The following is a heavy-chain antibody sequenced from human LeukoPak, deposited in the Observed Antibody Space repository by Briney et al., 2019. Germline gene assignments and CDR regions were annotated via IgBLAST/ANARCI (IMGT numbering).Heavy chain of an antibody. CDR2: ISSSSSYI. J-gene: IGHJ3*02. CDR1: GFTFSSYS. CDR3: ARDWGSRGKFDI. V-gene: IGHV3-21*01. D-gene: IGHD3-16*01. Sequence: GGSLRLSCAASGFTFSSYSMNWVRQAPGKGLEWVSSISSSSSYIYYADSVKGRFTISRDKAKNSLYLQMNSLRAEDTAVYYCARDWGSRGKFDIWGQGTMVTVSS.